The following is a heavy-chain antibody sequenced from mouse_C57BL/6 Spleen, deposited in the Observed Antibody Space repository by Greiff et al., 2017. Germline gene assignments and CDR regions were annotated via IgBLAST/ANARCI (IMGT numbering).Heavy chain of an antibody. CDR1: GFTFTDYY. CDR2: IRNKANGYTT. D-gene: IGHD2-4*01. Sequence: EVMLVESGGGLVQPGGSLSLSCAASGFTFTDYYMSWVRQPPGKALEWLGFIRNKANGYTTEYSASVKGRFTISRDNSQSILYLQMNALRAEDSATYYCARSYYDYDVYAMDYWGQGTSVTVSS. V-gene: IGHV7-3*01. J-gene: IGHJ4*01. CDR3: ARSYYDYDVYAMDY.